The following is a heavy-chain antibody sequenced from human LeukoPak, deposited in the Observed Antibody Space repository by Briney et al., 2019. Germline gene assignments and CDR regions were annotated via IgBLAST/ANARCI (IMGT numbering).Heavy chain of an antibody. CDR2: INPNSGGT. D-gene: IGHD6-19*01. CDR1: GYTFTGYY. J-gene: IGHJ4*02. Sequence: GASVKVSCKASGYTFTGYYMHWVRQPPGQGLEWMRWINPNSGGTNYAQKFQGRVTMTRDTSISTAYMELSRLRSDDTAVYYCARGFVAVAGTIGYWGQGTLVTVSS. CDR3: ARGFVAVAGTIGY. V-gene: IGHV1-2*02.